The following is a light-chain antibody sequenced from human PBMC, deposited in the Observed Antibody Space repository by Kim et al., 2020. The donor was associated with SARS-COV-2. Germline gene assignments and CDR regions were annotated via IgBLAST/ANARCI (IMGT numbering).Light chain of an antibody. V-gene: IGKV3-15*01. CDR2: GAS. Sequence: VSPGERATLSCRASQSVSNNLAWYQQKAGQAPRLLIYGASTRAPGIAATFSGSGSGTEFTLTISGLRSEDFAVYYCHQYNDWPLTFGGGTKVEIK. CDR3: HQYNDWPLT. CDR1: QSVSNN. J-gene: IGKJ4*01.